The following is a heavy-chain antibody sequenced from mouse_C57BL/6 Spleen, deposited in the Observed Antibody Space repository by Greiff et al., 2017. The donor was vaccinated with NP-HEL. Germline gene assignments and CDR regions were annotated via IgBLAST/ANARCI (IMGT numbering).Heavy chain of an antibody. Sequence: QVQLQQSGAELVKPGASVKLSCKASGYTFTSYWMHWVKQRPGQGLEWIGMIHPNSGSTNYNEKFKSKATLTVDKSSSTAYMQLSSLTSEDSAVYYCARGYYGSSWGYFDVWGTGTTVTVSS. CDR2: IHPNSGST. CDR1: GYTFTSYW. CDR3: ARGYYGSSWGYFDV. D-gene: IGHD1-1*01. J-gene: IGHJ1*03. V-gene: IGHV1-64*01.